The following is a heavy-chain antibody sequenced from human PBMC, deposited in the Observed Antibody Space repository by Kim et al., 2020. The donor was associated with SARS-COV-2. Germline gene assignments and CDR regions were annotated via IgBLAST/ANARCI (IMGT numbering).Heavy chain of an antibody. D-gene: IGHD2-2*01. CDR3: ARGIIVVVPAPTNGMDV. Sequence: LKGRVTISVDTSKNQFSLKLSSVTAADTAVYYCARGIIVVVPAPTNGMDVWGQGTTVTVSS. V-gene: IGHV4-34*01. J-gene: IGHJ6*02.